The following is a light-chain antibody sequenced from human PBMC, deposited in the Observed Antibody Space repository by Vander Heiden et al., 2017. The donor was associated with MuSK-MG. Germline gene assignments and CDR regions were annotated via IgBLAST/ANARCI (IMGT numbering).Light chain of an antibody. CDR3: QEYGTSGLS. CDR1: QSVIINY. Sequence: EIVLTQSPGTLSLSPGERATLSCRASQSVIINYLAWYQQRPGQAPRLLIYDASSRATGIADRFRRSGSGTDFTLTMNVLEPEDSAVYYCQEYGTSGLSFGQESNQE. J-gene: IGKJ2*03. V-gene: IGKV3-20*01. CDR2: DAS.